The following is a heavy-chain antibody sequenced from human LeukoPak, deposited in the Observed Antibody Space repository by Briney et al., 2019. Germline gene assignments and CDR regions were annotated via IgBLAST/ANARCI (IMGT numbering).Heavy chain of an antibody. Sequence: SETLSLTCAVYGGSFGGYYWSWIRQPPGKGLEWIGEINHSGSTNYNPSLKSRVTISVDTSKNQFSLKLSSVTAADTAVYYCARAFGVVIIRSVYGMDVWGQGTTVTVSS. D-gene: IGHD3-3*01. CDR3: ARAFGVVIIRSVYGMDV. CDR1: GGSFGGYY. V-gene: IGHV4-34*01. CDR2: INHSGST. J-gene: IGHJ6*02.